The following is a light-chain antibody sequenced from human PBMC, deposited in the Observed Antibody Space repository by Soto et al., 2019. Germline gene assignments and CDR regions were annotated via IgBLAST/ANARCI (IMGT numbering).Light chain of an antibody. CDR2: GAS. CDR1: QSVSSNS. CDR3: QQYGSSPYT. J-gene: IGKJ2*01. Sequence: EIVLTQSPGTLSLSPGERATLSCRASQSVSSNSLAWYQQKPGQAPRLFIYGASSRATGIPDRFSGSGSGADXTLTIXRLEPEDFAVYYXQQYGSSPYTFGQGTKLEIK. V-gene: IGKV3-20*01.